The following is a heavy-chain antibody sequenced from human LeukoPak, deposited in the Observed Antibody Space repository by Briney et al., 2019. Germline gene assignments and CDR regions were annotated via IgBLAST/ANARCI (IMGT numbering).Heavy chain of an antibody. CDR2: IYYSGST. CDR1: GGSISSSSYY. J-gene: IGHJ5*02. CDR3: ARQSSSYNWFDP. D-gene: IGHD2-2*01. Sequence: SETLSLTCTVSGGSISSSSYYWGWIRQPPGKGLEWIGSIYYSGSTYYNPSLKSRVTISVDTSKNQFSLKLSSVTAADTAVYYCARQSSSYNWFDPWDQGTLVTVSS. V-gene: IGHV4-39*01.